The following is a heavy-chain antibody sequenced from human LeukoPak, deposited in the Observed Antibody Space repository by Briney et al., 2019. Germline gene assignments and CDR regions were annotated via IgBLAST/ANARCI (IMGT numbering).Heavy chain of an antibody. CDR2: VYYDGIK. CDR1: GGSINNTLFY. CDR3: ARTYDFWRGYHIDY. J-gene: IGHJ4*02. Sequence: SETLSLTCTVSGGSINNTLFYWGWIRQPPGKGLEWIGTVYYDGIKYSSPSLKSRVATSVDTSKNQFSVRLSAATAADTAVFYCARTYDFWRGYHIDYWGQGTLVTVSS. D-gene: IGHD3-3*01. V-gene: IGHV4-39*07.